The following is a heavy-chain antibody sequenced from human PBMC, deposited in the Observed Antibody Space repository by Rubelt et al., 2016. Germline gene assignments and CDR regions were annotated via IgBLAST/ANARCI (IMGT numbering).Heavy chain of an antibody. J-gene: IGHJ4*02. Sequence: QLQLQESGSGLVKPSQTLSLTCAVSGGSISSGGYSWSWIRQPPGKGLEWIGYIYHSGSTYYNPSVKSRVTISGDRSENQVSLRLSSVTAADTAVYYCARQGYSYGYVFDYWGQGTLVTVSS. CDR3: ARQGYSYGYVFDY. D-gene: IGHD5-18*01. CDR1: GGSISSGGYS. V-gene: IGHV4-30-2*01. CDR2: IYHSGST.